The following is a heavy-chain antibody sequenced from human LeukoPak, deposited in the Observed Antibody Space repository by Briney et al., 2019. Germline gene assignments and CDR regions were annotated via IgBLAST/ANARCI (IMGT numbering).Heavy chain of an antibody. CDR2: IYYSGNN. J-gene: IGHJ4*02. Sequence: SDTLSLTCTVSGGSISPYYWSWIRQPPGKGLEWIGYIYYSGNNRYSPSLKSRVTISVDTSKSQIALKLSSVTAADTAVYYCARGVYGDYVGFDYWGQGTLVTVSS. CDR1: GGSISPYY. D-gene: IGHD4-17*01. CDR3: ARGVYGDYVGFDY. V-gene: IGHV4-59*07.